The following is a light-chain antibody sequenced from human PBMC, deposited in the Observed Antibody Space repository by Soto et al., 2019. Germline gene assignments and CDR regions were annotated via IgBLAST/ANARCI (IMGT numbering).Light chain of an antibody. CDR3: CSYAGSYTWV. CDR2: DVT. Sequence: QSALTQPRSVSASPGQSVTISCTGTSSDVGGYNRVSWYQQHPGKAPKLMIYDVTERPSGVPDRFSGSKSGNTASLTISGLQAEDEADYYCCSYAGSYTWVFGGGTKLTVL. CDR1: SSDVGGYNR. V-gene: IGLV2-11*01. J-gene: IGLJ3*02.